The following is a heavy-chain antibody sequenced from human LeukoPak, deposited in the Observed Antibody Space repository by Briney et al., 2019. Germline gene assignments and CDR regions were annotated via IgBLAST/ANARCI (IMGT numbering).Heavy chain of an antibody. CDR2: INPNSGGT. J-gene: IGHJ5*02. V-gene: IGHV1-2*02. CDR3: ARGYCSSTSFRPCGWFDP. CDR1: GYTFTGYY. D-gene: IGHD2-2*01. Sequence: GASVKVSCKASGYTFTGYYMHWVRQAPGQGLEWMGWINPNSGGTNYAQKFQGRVTMTRDTSISTAYMELSRLRSDDTAVYYCARGYCSSTSFRPCGWFDPWGQGTLVTVSS.